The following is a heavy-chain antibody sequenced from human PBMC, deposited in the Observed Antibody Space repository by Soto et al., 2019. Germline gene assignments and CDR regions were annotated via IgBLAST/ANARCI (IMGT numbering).Heavy chain of an antibody. CDR3: ARLSHIFPVETYYYHSMDI. Sequence: SETLSLTCSVSGGSVDNYHWSWIRRPPGKGLEWVGYIHSSGYTNYNPSLRSRLTLSVDTSKNQFSLRVSPVTAADTAVYYCARLSHIFPVETYYYHSMDIWGHGITVTVSS. J-gene: IGHJ6*02. D-gene: IGHD3-9*01. CDR1: GGSVDNYH. V-gene: IGHV4-59*02. CDR2: IHSSGYT.